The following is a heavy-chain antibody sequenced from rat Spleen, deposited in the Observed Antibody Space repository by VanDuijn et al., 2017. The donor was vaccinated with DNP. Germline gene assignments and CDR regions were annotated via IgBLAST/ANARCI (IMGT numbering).Heavy chain of an antibody. V-gene: IGHV5-31*01. CDR2: LTSSADVT. J-gene: IGHJ2*01. CDR3: ARENWYYFDY. D-gene: IGHD5-1*01. CDR1: GFTFNVYW. Sequence: EVQLVESGGDLVQSGRSLKLSCVASGFTFNVYWMTWIRQVPGKGLEWVASLTSSADVTYYSASVKGRFTISIDNAKSTLYLQMNSLRSEDTATYYCARENWYYFDYWGKGVMVTVSS.